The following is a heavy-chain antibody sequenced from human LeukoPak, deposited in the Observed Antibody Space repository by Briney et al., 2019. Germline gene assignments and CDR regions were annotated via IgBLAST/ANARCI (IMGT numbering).Heavy chain of an antibody. J-gene: IGHJ6*03. CDR3: ARGRRWGYCSSTSCYEGLYYYYYYYMDV. CDR2: IIPIYGTA. V-gene: IGHV1-69*01. Sequence: GASVKVSCKASGGTFSSYAISWVRQAPGQGLEWMGGIIPIYGTANYAQKFQGRVTITADESTSTAYMELSSLRSEDTAVYYCARGRRWGYCSSTSCYEGLYYYYYYYMDVWGKGTTVTVSS. D-gene: IGHD2-2*01. CDR1: GGTFSSYA.